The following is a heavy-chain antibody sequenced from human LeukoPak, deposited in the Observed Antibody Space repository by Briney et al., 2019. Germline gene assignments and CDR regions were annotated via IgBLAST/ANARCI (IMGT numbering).Heavy chain of an antibody. V-gene: IGHV1-2*02. CDR2: INPNSGGT. CDR1: GYTYTGYY. Sequence: ASVKVSCKASGYTYTGYYMHWVRQAPGQGLEWMGWINPNSGGTNYAQKFQGRVTMTRDASISTAYMELSRLRSNDTAVYYCARSAGPVIVPAAIGASGHYYYMDVSDKGTTVTVSS. D-gene: IGHD2-2*02. J-gene: IGHJ6*03. CDR3: ARSAGPVIVPAAIGASGHYYYMDV.